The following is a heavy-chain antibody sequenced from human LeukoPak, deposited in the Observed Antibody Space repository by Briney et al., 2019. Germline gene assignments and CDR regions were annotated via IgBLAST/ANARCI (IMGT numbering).Heavy chain of an antibody. CDR1: GDSVSSNSAA. D-gene: IGHD1-26*01. CDR3: AREAEVGTTWSWFDP. V-gene: IGHV6-1*01. CDR2: TYYRSKWYN. J-gene: IGHJ5*02. Sequence: SQTLSLNCAISGDSVSSNSAAWIWIRQSPSRGLEWLGRTYYRSKWYNDYAVSVRSRITITPDTSKSQFALQLNSVTPEDTAVYYCAREAEVGTTWSWFDPWGQGTLVTVSS.